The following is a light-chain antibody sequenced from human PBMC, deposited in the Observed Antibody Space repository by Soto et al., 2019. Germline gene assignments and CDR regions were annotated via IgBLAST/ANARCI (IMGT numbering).Light chain of an antibody. CDR3: AAWDDSLNGVV. Sequence: QSVLTQPPSVSDAPRQRVTISCSGSSSNIGNNAVNWYQQLPGKAPKLLIYYDHLLPSGVSDRFSGSKSGTSASLAISGLQSEDEADYYCAAWDDSLNGVVFGGGTKVTVL. CDR2: YDH. CDR1: SSNIGNNA. J-gene: IGLJ2*01. V-gene: IGLV1-36*01.